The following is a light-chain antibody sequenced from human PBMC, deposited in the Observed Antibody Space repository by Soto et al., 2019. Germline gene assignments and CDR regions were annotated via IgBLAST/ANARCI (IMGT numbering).Light chain of an antibody. CDR2: GAS. CDR1: QTVSSTY. V-gene: IGKV3-20*01. J-gene: IGKJ1*01. CDR3: HQCGSCPRT. Sequence: DSVLRPSPGAQSLSPGERATLSCRASQTVSSTYLAWYQQQPGQAPRLLIYGASSRAAGIPARFSGSGSGTDFTLTISNVEPEDFAVYYCHQCGSCPRTFGPGTKVDIK.